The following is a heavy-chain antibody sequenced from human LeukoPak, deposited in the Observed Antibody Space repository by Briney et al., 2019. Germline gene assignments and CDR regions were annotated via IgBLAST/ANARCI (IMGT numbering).Heavy chain of an antibody. CDR1: GGSISSSSYY. J-gene: IGHJ3*02. CDR3: ARNDYGDFANAFDI. V-gene: IGHV4-39*07. D-gene: IGHD4-17*01. CDR2: IYYSGST. Sequence: PSETLSLTCTVSGGSISSSSYYWGWIRQPPGKGLEWIGSIYYSGSTYYNPSLRSRVAISVDTSDSRFSLRLTSMTAADTAVYYCARNDYGDFANAFDIWGPGTMVTVSS.